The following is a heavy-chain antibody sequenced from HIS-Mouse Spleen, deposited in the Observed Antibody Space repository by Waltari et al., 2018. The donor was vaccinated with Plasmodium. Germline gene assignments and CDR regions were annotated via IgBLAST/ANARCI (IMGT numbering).Heavy chain of an antibody. D-gene: IGHD6-19*01. V-gene: IGHV4-39*01. Sequence: QLQLQASGPGLVKPSETLSLTCTVSGGSISSRGYYWGWIRQPPGKGLEWIGSIYYSGSTYYNPSLKSRVTISVDTSKNQFSLKLSSVTAADTAVYYCARLSIAVAGNFDYWGQGTLVTVSS. CDR2: IYYSGST. CDR3: ARLSIAVAGNFDY. CDR1: GGSISSRGYY. J-gene: IGHJ4*02.